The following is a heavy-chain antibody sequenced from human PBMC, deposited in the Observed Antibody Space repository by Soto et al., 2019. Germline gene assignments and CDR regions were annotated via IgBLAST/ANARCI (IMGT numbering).Heavy chain of an antibody. V-gene: IGHV4-30-2*01. Sequence: QLQLQESGSGLVKPSQTLSLTCAVSGGSISSGGYSWGWIRQPPGKGLEWIGYIYHSANTYYNPSLKSPVTISVARSKNQFSLKRSSVTAADTAVYYCARVPDYWGQGTLVTVSS. J-gene: IGHJ4*02. CDR2: IYHSANT. CDR3: ARVPDY. CDR1: GGSISSGGYS.